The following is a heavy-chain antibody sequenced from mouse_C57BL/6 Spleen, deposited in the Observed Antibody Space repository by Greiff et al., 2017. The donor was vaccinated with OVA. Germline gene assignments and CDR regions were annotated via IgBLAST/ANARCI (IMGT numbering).Heavy chain of an antibody. CDR2: ISDGGSYT. CDR1: GFTFSSYA. Sequence: DVMLVESGGGLVKPGGSLKLSCAASGFTFSSYAMSWVRQTPEKRLEWVATISDGGSYTYYPDNVKGRFTISRDNAKNNLYLQMSHLKSEDTAMYYCAREGSPSWYFDVWGTGTTVTVSS. J-gene: IGHJ1*03. CDR3: AREGSPSWYFDV. V-gene: IGHV5-4*01.